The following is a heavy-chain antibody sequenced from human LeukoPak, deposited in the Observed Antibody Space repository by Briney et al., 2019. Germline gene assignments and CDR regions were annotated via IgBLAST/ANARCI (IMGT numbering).Heavy chain of an antibody. J-gene: IGHJ3*02. Sequence: GGSLRLSCAASGFTASSNYMSWVRQAPGKGLEWVSVIYSGGSTYYADSVKGRFTISRHNSKNTLYLQMNNLRAEDTAVYYCAKDLGSYSSGWLDAFDIWGQGTMVTVSS. D-gene: IGHD6-19*01. CDR1: GFTASSNY. CDR2: IYSGGST. V-gene: IGHV3-53*01. CDR3: AKDLGSYSSGWLDAFDI.